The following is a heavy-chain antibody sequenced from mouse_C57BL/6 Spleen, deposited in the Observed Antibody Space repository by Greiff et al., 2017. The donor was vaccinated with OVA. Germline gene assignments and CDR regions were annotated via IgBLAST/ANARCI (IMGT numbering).Heavy chain of an antibody. CDR1: GFSLTSYG. J-gene: IGHJ4*01. CDR3: ARNKGDYYGSSYPDYYAMDY. CDR2: IWSGGST. Sequence: VQLQQSGPGLVQPSQSLSITCTVSGFSLTSYGVHWVRQSPGKGLEWLGVIWSGGSTDYNAAFITRLSISKDNSKSQVFFKMNSLQADDTAIYYCARNKGDYYGSSYPDYYAMDYWGQGTSVTVSS. V-gene: IGHV2-2*01. D-gene: IGHD1-1*01.